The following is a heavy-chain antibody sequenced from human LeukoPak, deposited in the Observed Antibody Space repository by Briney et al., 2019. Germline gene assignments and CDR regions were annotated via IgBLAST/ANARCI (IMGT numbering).Heavy chain of an antibody. Sequence: GGSLRLSCAASGFTFSSYAMSWVRPAPGKGLEWVSAISGSGGSTYYADSVKGRFTISRDNSKNTLYLQMNSLRAEDTAVYYCAKVYCSGGSCYNPDYWGQGTLVTVSS. CDR1: GFTFSSYA. CDR3: AKVYCSGGSCYNPDY. D-gene: IGHD2-15*01. J-gene: IGHJ4*02. V-gene: IGHV3-23*01. CDR2: ISGSGGST.